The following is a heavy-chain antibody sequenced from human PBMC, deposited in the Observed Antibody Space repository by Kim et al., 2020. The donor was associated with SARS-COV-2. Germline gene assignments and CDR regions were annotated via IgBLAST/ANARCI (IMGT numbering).Heavy chain of an antibody. V-gene: IGHV1-46*01. D-gene: IGHD3-10*01. CDR1: GYTFTSYY. CDR2: INPSGGSP. Sequence: ASVKVSCKASGYTFTSYYIHWVRQAPGQGLEWVGIINPSGGSPTYTQKFQGRVTMTRDTSTSTVYMELSSLTSEDTAMYYCARGFGSGSYYSPWGQGTLVTVSS. CDR3: ARGFGSGSYYSP. J-gene: IGHJ5*02.